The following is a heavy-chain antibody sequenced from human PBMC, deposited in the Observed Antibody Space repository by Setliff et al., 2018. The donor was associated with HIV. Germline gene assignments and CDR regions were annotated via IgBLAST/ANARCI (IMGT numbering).Heavy chain of an antibody. CDR2: IYHSGST. V-gene: IGHV4-38-2*01. J-gene: IGHJ5*02. D-gene: IGHD1-26*01. CDR3: ARRKVGAHTGGWFDP. Sequence: SETLSLTCAVSGYSISSGYSWGWIRQPPGKGLEWIGSIYHSGSTYYNPSLKSRVTISVDTSKNQFSLKPSSVTAADTAVYYCARRKVGAHTGGWFDPWGQGTLVTVSS. CDR1: GYSISSGYS.